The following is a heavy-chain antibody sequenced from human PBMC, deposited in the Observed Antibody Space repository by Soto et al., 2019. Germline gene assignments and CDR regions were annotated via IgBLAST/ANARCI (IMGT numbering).Heavy chain of an antibody. CDR3: ARAPRGCSSTTCSYYFDY. Sequence: EVQLAESGGGLVQPGGSLRLSCAASGFTVSSNYLGWVRQAPGKGLEWVSVIYSGGSTYYADSVKGRFTISRDNSKNTLYLQMNSLRAEDTAVYYCARAPRGCSSTTCSYYFDYWGQGTLVTVSS. V-gene: IGHV3-66*01. J-gene: IGHJ4*02. CDR1: GFTVSSNY. CDR2: IYSGGST. D-gene: IGHD2-2*01.